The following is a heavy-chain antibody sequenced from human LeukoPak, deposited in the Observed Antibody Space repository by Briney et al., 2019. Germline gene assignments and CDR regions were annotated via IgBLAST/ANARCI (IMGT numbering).Heavy chain of an antibody. CDR1: GFTFSSYA. D-gene: IGHD3-22*01. Sequence: QAGGSLRLSCAASGFTFSSYAMSWVRQAPGKGLEWVSAISGSGGSTYYADSVKGRFTISRDNSKNTLYLQMNSLRAEDTAVYYCAKGTNYYDSSLFDYWGQGTLVTVSS. CDR3: AKGTNYYDSSLFDY. CDR2: ISGSGGST. V-gene: IGHV3-23*01. J-gene: IGHJ4*02.